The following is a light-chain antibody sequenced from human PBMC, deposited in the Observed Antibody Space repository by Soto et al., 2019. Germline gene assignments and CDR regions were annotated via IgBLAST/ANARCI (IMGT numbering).Light chain of an antibody. CDR3: QQYYNGAPWT. CDR2: GAS. V-gene: IGKV3D-15*01. Sequence: EIVLPQSPTPLSLSAGERSTLSCRASQSVSSYLAWYQQKPGQAPRLLIYGASTRATGIPARFSGSGSGTAFSLTISSLQSEDFAAFYFQQYYNGAPWTFGGGTKVDI. J-gene: IGKJ4*02. CDR1: QSVSSY.